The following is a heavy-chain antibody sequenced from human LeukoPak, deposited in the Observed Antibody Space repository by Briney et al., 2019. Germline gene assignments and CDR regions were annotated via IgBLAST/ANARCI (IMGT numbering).Heavy chain of an antibody. D-gene: IGHD3-22*01. CDR2: ISDDGSDK. J-gene: IGHJ4*02. Sequence: GGSLRLSCAASGSTFSSYGMHWVRQAPGKGLEWVAVISDDGSDKYYADSVKGRFTISRDNSKNTLYLQTNSLRAEDTAVYYCTSSSVFDYWGQGTLVTVSS. CDR3: TSSSVFDY. V-gene: IGHV3-30*03. CDR1: GSTFSSYG.